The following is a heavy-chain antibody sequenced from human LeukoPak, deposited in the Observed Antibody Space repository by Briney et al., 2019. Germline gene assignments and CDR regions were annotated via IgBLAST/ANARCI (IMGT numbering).Heavy chain of an antibody. Sequence: GGSLRLSCAASGFSFDDYAMQWVRQAPGKGLEWVSLISGDGGTTYYTDSMKGRFTISRDNSKNSLYLQMNSLRTEDTTLYYCAKDWRYFGDDFDLWGRGTLVTVSS. CDR2: ISGDGGTT. J-gene: IGHJ2*01. D-gene: IGHD4-17*01. CDR1: GFSFDDYA. V-gene: IGHV3-43*02. CDR3: AKDWRYFGDDFDL.